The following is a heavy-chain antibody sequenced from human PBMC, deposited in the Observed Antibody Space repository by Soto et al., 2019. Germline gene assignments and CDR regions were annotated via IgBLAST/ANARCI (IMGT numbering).Heavy chain of an antibody. Sequence: GGSLRLSCAASGFTFSIYSMNWVRQAPGKGLEWVSSISSSSSYIYHADSVKGRFTISRDNAKNSLYLQMNSLRAEDTAVYYCARDVFFGMDVWGQGTTVTVSS. CDR1: GFTFSIYS. D-gene: IGHD2-21*01. V-gene: IGHV3-21*01. CDR2: ISSSSSYI. J-gene: IGHJ6*02. CDR3: ARDVFFGMDV.